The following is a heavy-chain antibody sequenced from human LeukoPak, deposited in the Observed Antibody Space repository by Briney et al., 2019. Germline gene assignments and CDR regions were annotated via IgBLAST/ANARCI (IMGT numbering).Heavy chain of an antibody. CDR3: ARAYSYGSDYYYGMDV. CDR2: ISGYNGNT. V-gene: IGHV1-18*01. J-gene: IGHJ6*02. Sequence: ASVKPSCKASGYTFTSYGISWVRQPPGQGLEWMGWISGYNGNTKYAHKVQGRVTMSTDTSTGTAYMELRSLRSDDTAVYYCARAYSYGSDYYYGMDVCGQGATVAVSS. CDR1: GYTFTSYG. D-gene: IGHD5-18*01.